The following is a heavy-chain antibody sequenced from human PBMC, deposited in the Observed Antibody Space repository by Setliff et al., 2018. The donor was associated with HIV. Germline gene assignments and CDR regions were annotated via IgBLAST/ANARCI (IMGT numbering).Heavy chain of an antibody. CDR1: GYIFIRYY. CDR2: INPHTGVT. CDR3: ARDVRDGFEEWFSTLDDGMDV. D-gene: IGHD3-3*01. V-gene: IGHV1-2*02. Sequence: GASVKVSCKTSGYIFIRYYIFWVRQAPGQGLEWMGNINPHTGVTRYAEKFQGRVTMTRDTSISTIYMELGRLRSDDTAVYYCARDVRDGFEEWFSTLDDGMDVWGQGTTVTVSS. J-gene: IGHJ6*02.